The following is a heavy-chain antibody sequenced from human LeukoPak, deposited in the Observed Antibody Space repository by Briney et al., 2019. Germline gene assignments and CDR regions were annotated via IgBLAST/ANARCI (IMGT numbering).Heavy chain of an antibody. CDR1: GGSISSSTYY. D-gene: IGHD3-9*01. J-gene: IGHJ4*02. Sequence: SETLSLTCTVSGGSISSSTYYRGWIRQPPGKGLEWIGSIYYSGSTYYNPSLKSRVTISVDTSKNHFSLKLSSVTAADTAVYYCASRNYYDILTGYDPVFDYWGQGTLVTVSS. CDR3: ASRNYYDILTGYDPVFDY. V-gene: IGHV4-39*02. CDR2: IYYSGST.